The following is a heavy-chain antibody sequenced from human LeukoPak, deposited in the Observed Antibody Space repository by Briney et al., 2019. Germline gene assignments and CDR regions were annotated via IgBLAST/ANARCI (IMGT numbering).Heavy chain of an antibody. V-gene: IGHV6-1*01. J-gene: IGHJ4*02. CDR3: ARVGGRYYYGSGALDF. CDR2: TYYRSKWSN. Sequence: SQTLSLTCAISGDSVSSNSAAWNWIRQSPSRGLEGLGRTYYRSKWSNDYAVSVRSRITINPDTSKNQFSLHLNSVTPEDTAVYYCARVGGRYYYGSGALDFWGQGTLVTVSS. CDR1: GDSVSSNSAA. D-gene: IGHD3-10*01.